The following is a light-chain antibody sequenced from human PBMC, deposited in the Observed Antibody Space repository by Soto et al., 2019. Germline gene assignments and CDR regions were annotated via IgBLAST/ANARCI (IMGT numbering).Light chain of an antibody. Sequence: DIQMTQSPSTLSASVGDSVTITCRASQSISSWLAWYQQKPGKAPKLLIYDASSLESGVPSRFSGSGSGTEFTLTISSLQPDDFATYSCQQYNSYYTFGQGTKLEIK. J-gene: IGKJ2*01. V-gene: IGKV1-5*01. CDR1: QSISSW. CDR3: QQYNSYYT. CDR2: DAS.